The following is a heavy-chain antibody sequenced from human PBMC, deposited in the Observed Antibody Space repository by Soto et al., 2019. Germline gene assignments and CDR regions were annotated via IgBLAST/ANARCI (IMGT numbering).Heavy chain of an antibody. CDR3: ARELGYSYGTHMDV. Sequence: SVKVSCKASGGTFSSYAISWVRQAPGQGLEWMGGIIPIFGTANYAQKFQGRVTITADKSTSTAYMELSSLRSEDTAVYYCARELGYSYGTHMDVWGQGTKVTVSS. D-gene: IGHD5-18*01. CDR1: GGTFSSYA. J-gene: IGHJ6*02. V-gene: IGHV1-69*06. CDR2: IIPIFGTA.